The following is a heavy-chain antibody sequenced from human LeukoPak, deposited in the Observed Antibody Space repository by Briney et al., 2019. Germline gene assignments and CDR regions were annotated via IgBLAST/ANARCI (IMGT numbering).Heavy chain of an antibody. CDR1: GYSFTSYW. D-gene: IGHD6-13*01. V-gene: IGHV5-51*01. J-gene: IGHJ3*02. CDR3: ARGGDIAADGTAAFDI. Sequence: GESLKISCKGSGYSFTSYWIGWVRQMPGKGLEWMGIIYPGDSDTRYSPSFQGQVTISADKSISTAYLQWSSLKASDTAMYYCARGGDIAADGTAAFDIWGQGTMVTVSS. CDR2: IYPGDSDT.